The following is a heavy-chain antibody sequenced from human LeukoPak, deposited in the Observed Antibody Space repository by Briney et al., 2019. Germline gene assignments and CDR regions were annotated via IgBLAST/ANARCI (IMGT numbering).Heavy chain of an antibody. D-gene: IGHD2-8*01. Sequence: GGSLRLPCAASGFTFSSYSMNWVRQAPGKGLEWVSSVSNSGDYIHYADSVKGRFTISRDNSKNSLYLQMNSLRAEDTAVYYCARALIGYYFDYWGQGTLVTVSS. V-gene: IGHV3-21*06. J-gene: IGHJ4*02. CDR3: ARALIGYYFDY. CDR1: GFTFSSYS. CDR2: VSNSGDYI.